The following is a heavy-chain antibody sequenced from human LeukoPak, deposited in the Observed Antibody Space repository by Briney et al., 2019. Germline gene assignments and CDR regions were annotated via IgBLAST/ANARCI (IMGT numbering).Heavy chain of an antibody. CDR3: ARAIRGQLLLEY. CDR2: RNPNSGNT. D-gene: IGHD2-2*01. J-gene: IGHJ4*02. V-gene: IGHV1-8*01. Sequence: GASVKVSCKASGYSFSSYDVGWVRQATGQGLEWMGWRNPNSGNTGCAQKFQGRVTMTGDTSTSTAYMELSGLMSEDTAVYYCARAIRGQLLLEYWGQGTLVTVSS. CDR1: GYSFSSYD.